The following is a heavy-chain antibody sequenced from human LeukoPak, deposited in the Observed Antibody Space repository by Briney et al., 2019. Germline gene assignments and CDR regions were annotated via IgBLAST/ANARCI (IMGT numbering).Heavy chain of an antibody. CDR3: AKGSYYDSSGSFYFDY. CDR2: ISGSGYNT. D-gene: IGHD3-22*01. Sequence: GGSLRLSCAASGFTFSSYAMSWVRQAPGKGLEWVSGISGSGYNTYYADSVKGRFTISRDNSKNTLYVQVNSLGTEDTAAYYCAKGSYYDSSGSFYFDYWGQGTLVTVSS. J-gene: IGHJ4*02. CDR1: GFTFSSYA. V-gene: IGHV3-23*01.